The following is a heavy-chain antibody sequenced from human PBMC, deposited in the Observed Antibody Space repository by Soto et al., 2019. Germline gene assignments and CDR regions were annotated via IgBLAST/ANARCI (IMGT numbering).Heavy chain of an antibody. Sequence: RASVKVSCKASGYTFSGYYIHWLRQAPGQGLEWMGWINPNSGGTNYAQKFQGRVTVTRDTPTSTAYTELSRLTSDDTAVYYCARSLTEGYCTITGCYTRPLYGMDVWGQGTTVTVSS. J-gene: IGHJ6*02. D-gene: IGHD2-2*02. CDR3: ARSLTEGYCTITGCYTRPLYGMDV. CDR1: GYTFSGYY. CDR2: INPNSGGT. V-gene: IGHV1-2*02.